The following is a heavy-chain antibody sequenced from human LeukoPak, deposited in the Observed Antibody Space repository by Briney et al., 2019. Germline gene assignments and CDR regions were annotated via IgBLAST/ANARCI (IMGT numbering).Heavy chain of an antibody. CDR1: GGPIRNYY. D-gene: IGHD1-26*01. V-gene: IGHV4-59*01. CDR3: AIALSGTYGLFQH. CDR2: IYYSGST. J-gene: IGHJ1*01. Sequence: PSETLSLTCSVWGGPIRNYYWSWIRQPPGKGLEWIGYIYYSGSTYYNPSLRSRVTISVDKYKNQFSLNLMSVTDADTAVYYCAIALSGTYGLFQHWGQGTLVTVSS.